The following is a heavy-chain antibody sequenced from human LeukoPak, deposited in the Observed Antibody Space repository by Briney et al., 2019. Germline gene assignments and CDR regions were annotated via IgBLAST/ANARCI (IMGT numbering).Heavy chain of an antibody. Sequence: PGGSLRLSCAASGFTFSSYAMYWVRQAPGKGLEWVAVISYDGTNKYYADSVKGRFTISRDDSKNIVFLQMNSLRAEDTAVYYCVSPLGYGGYDSARVDYWGQGTLVSVSS. CDR3: VSPLGYGGYDSARVDY. J-gene: IGHJ4*02. CDR2: ISYDGTNK. CDR1: GFTFSSYA. D-gene: IGHD5-12*01. V-gene: IGHV3-30*14.